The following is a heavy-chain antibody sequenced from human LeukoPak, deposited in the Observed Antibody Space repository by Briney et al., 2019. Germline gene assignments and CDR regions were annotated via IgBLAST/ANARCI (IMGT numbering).Heavy chain of an antibody. Sequence: SETLSLTCTVSGGSISSGGYYWSWIRQHPGKVLEWIGYIYYSGSTYYNPSLKSRVTISVDTSKNQFSLKLSSVTAADTAVYYCARETKYCSSTSCSNDAFDIWGQGTMVTVSS. D-gene: IGHD2-2*01. CDR1: GGSISSGGYY. CDR3: ARETKYCSSTSCSNDAFDI. CDR2: IYYSGST. J-gene: IGHJ3*02. V-gene: IGHV4-31*03.